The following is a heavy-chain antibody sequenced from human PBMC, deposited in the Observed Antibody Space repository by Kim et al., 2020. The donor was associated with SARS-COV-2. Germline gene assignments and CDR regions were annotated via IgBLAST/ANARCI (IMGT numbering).Heavy chain of an antibody. CDR3: ARDMRRVVPAAIVDY. Sequence: ASVKVSCKASGYTFTGYYMHWVRQAPGQGLEWMGWINPNSGGTNYAQKFQGRVTMTRDTSISTAYMELSRLRSDDTAVYYCARDMRRVVPAAIVDYWGQGTLVTVSS. J-gene: IGHJ4*02. D-gene: IGHD2-2*02. CDR2: INPNSGGT. V-gene: IGHV1-2*02. CDR1: GYTFTGYY.